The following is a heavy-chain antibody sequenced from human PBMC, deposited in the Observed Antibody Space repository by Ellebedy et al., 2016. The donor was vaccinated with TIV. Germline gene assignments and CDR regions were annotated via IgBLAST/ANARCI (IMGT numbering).Heavy chain of an antibody. CDR3: ATLLVTDAFDI. Sequence: SETLSLXCTVSGYSISSGYYWGWIRQPPGKGLEWIGSIYHSGSTYYNPSLKSRVTISVDTSKNQFSLKLSSVTAADTAVYYCATLLVTDAFDIWGQGTMVTVSS. J-gene: IGHJ3*02. CDR2: IYHSGST. V-gene: IGHV4-38-2*02. D-gene: IGHD3-9*01. CDR1: GYSISSGYY.